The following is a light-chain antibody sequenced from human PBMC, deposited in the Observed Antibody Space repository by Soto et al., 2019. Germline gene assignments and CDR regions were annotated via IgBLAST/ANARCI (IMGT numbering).Light chain of an antibody. CDR3: SSYTTYSTLV. Sequence: QSVLTQPASVSGSPGQSITISCKGSSSDVGASKYVYWYQQHPDKAPRLMIYEVSNRPSGVSSRFSGSKSGNTASLTISGLRAEDEANYYCSSYTTYSTLVFGGGTQLTVL. J-gene: IGLJ2*01. V-gene: IGLV2-14*01. CDR1: SSDVGASKY. CDR2: EVS.